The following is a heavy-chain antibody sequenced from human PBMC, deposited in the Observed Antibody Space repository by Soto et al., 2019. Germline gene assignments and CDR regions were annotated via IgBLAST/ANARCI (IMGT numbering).Heavy chain of an antibody. CDR2: IYYSGST. V-gene: IGHV4-61*08. CDR1: GGSISNGGYY. D-gene: IGHD3-10*01. Sequence: SETLSLTCTVSGGSISNGGYYWSWIRQHPGKGLEWIGYIYYSGSTNYNPSLKSRVTISVDTSKNQFSLKLNSMTAADTAVYYCARHNYGSGSTYFDYWGQGTLVTVSS. J-gene: IGHJ4*02. CDR3: ARHNYGSGSTYFDY.